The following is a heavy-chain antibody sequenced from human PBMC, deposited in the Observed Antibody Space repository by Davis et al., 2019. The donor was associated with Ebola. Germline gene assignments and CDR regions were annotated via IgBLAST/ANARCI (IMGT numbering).Heavy chain of an antibody. D-gene: IGHD1-26*01. V-gene: IGHV1-18*01. CDR2: ISAYNGNT. CDR3: ATGWGELLGDY. CDR1: GYTFTSYG. J-gene: IGHJ4*02. Sequence: AASVKVSCKASGYTFTSYGISWVRQAPGQGLEWMGWISAYNGNTNYAQKLQGRVTMTTDTSTSTAYRELRSLRSDDTAVYYGATGWGELLGDYWGQGTLVTVSS.